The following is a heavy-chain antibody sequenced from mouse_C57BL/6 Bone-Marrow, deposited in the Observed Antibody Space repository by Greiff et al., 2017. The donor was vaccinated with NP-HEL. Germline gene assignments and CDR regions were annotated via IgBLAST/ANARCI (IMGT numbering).Heavy chain of an antibody. D-gene: IGHD1-1*01. Sequence: VQLKQSGPELVKPGASVKISCKASGYSFTGYYMNWVKQSPEKSLEWIGEINPSTGGTTYNQKFKAKATLTVDKSSSTAYMQLKSLTSEDSAVYYCARRGITTVVHWYFDVWGTGTTVTVSS. CDR1: GYSFTGYY. J-gene: IGHJ1*03. CDR2: INPSTGGT. CDR3: ARRGITTVVHWYFDV. V-gene: IGHV1-42*01.